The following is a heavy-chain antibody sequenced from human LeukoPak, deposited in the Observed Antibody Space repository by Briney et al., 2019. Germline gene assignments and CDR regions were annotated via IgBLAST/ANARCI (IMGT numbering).Heavy chain of an antibody. D-gene: IGHD1-26*01. CDR2: IYYSGST. J-gene: IGHJ4*02. V-gene: IGHV4-39*07. Sequence: PSETLSLTCTVSGGSISSSSYYWGWIRQPPGKGLEWIGSIYYSGSTYYNPSLKSRVTISVDTSKNQFSLKLSSVTAADTAVYYCASRVFGSYRYDYWGQGTLVTVSS. CDR3: ASRVFGSYRYDY. CDR1: GGSISSSSYY.